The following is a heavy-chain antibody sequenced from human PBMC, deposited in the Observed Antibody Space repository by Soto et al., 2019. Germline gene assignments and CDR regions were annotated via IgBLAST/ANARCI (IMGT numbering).Heavy chain of an antibody. V-gene: IGHV4-31*03. D-gene: IGHD6-6*01. CDR3: ARDKAARSYYYYGMDV. Sequence: SETLSLTCTVSGGSISSGGYYWSWIRQHPGKGLEWIGYIYYSGSTYYNPSLKSRVTISVDTSKNQFSLKLSSVTAADTAVYYCARDKAARSYYYYGMDVWGQGTTVTVSS. J-gene: IGHJ6*02. CDR1: GGSISSGGYY. CDR2: IYYSGST.